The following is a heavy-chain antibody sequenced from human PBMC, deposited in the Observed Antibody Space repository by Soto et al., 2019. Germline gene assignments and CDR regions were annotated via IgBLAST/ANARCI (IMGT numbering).Heavy chain of an antibody. V-gene: IGHV4-59*01. CDR3: ASRWGGTLDY. Sequence: QVQLQESGPGLVKPSETLSLTCTVSGGSISSYYWSWIRQPPGKGLEWIGYIYYSGSTNYNPSLTTRVPISVATSKNQFSLQLSSVTAADTAVYSCASRWGGTLDYWGQGTLVTVSS. J-gene: IGHJ4*02. D-gene: IGHD2-21*01. CDR2: IYYSGST. CDR1: GGSISSYY.